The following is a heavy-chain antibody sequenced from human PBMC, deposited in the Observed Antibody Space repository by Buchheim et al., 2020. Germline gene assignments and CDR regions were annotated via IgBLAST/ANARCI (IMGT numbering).Heavy chain of an antibody. CDR1: GGSISSSSYY. J-gene: IGHJ5*02. V-gene: IGHV4-39*07. Sequence: QLQLQESGPGLVKPSETLSLTCTVSGGSISSSSYYWGWIRQPPGKGLEWIGSIYYSGSTYYNPSLKSRVTISVDTSKNQFSLKLSSVTAADTAVYYCARDQGGSSSWYGGNWFDPWVQGTL. CDR2: IYYSGST. CDR3: ARDQGGSSSWYGGNWFDP. D-gene: IGHD6-13*01.